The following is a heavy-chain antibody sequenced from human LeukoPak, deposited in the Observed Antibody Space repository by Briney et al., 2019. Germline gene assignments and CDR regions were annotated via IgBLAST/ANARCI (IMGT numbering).Heavy chain of an antibody. CDR1: GYTFTSYD. Sequence: ASVKVSCKASGYTFTSYDINWVRQATGQGLEWMGWMNPNSGNTGYAQKFQGRVTITRNTSIGTAYMELSSLRSEDTAVYYCARVRWPSNAFDIWGQGTMVTVS. D-gene: IGHD4-23*01. J-gene: IGHJ3*02. V-gene: IGHV1-8*03. CDR3: ARVRWPSNAFDI. CDR2: MNPNSGNT.